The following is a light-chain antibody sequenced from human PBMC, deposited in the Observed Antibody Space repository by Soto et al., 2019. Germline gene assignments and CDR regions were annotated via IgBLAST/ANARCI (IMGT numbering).Light chain of an antibody. CDR1: SSDVGGYNY. CDR3: SSHAGIINVV. Sequence: QSALTQPPSASGSPGQSVTVSCTGTSSDVGGYNYVSWYQQHPGKAPKLIIYEVTKRPSGVPDRFSGSKSGNTASLTVSGLLADDEADYYCSSHAGIINVVFGGGTKLTVL. V-gene: IGLV2-8*01. CDR2: EVT. J-gene: IGLJ3*02.